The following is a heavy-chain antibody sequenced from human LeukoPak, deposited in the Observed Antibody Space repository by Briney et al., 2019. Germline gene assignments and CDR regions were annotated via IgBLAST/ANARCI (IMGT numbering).Heavy chain of an antibody. V-gene: IGHV4-59*01. CDR3: ARGTHLGSDTR. Sequence: SETLSLTCTVSGVSISSYYWSWIRQPPGKGLEWIGYIYYSGSTNYNPSLKSRVTISVDTSKNQFSLKLSSVTAADTAVYYCARGTHLGSDTRWGQGTLVTVSS. CDR1: GVSISSYY. D-gene: IGHD1-26*01. CDR2: IYYSGST. J-gene: IGHJ4*02.